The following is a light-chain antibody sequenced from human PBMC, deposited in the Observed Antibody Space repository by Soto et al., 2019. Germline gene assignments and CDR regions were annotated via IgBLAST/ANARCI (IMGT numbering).Light chain of an antibody. CDR1: QSVGSSF. V-gene: IGKV3-20*01. CDR2: DAS. CDR3: QQYRRAPWT. Sequence: ELVLTQNPGTLSLSRGGRDTVACRASQSVGSSFLAWYRQKPGQAPRLLIYDASSRATGIPDRFSCSGSGTDFTLTISRLEPEDFAVYYCQQYRRAPWTFGPGTKVDIK. J-gene: IGKJ1*01.